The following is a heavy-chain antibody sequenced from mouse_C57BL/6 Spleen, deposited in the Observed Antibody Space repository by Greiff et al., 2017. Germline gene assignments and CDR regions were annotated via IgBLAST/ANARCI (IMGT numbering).Heavy chain of an antibody. CDR1: GYAFTNYL. D-gene: IGHD1-1*01. CDR2: INPGSGGT. CDR3: AGGGVTTVVHYAMDY. J-gene: IGHJ4*01. Sequence: QVQLLQSGAELVRPGTSVKVSCKASGYAFTNYLIEWVKQRPGQGLEWIGVINPGSGGTNYNEKFKGKGTLTADKSSSTAYMQLSSLTSEDSAVYFCAGGGVTTVVHYAMDYWGQGASVTVSS. V-gene: IGHV1-54*01.